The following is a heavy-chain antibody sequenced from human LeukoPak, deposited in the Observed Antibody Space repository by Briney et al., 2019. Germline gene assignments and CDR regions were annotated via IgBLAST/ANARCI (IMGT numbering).Heavy chain of an antibody. CDR2: IIPIFGTA. Sequence: SVKVSCKASGGTFSSYAISWVRQAPGQGLEWMGGIIPIFGTANYAQKFQGRVTITADKSTSTAYMELSSLRSEDTAVYYCARARYDILTGYYYYYYMDVWGKGTTVTVSS. CDR1: GGTFSSYA. V-gene: IGHV1-69*06. CDR3: ARARYDILTGYYYYYYMDV. D-gene: IGHD3-9*01. J-gene: IGHJ6*03.